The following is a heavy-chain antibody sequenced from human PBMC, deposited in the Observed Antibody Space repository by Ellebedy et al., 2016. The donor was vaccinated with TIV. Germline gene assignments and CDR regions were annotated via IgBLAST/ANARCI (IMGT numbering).Heavy chain of an antibody. Sequence: GGSLRLSXAASGFRFSSFGMYWLRQAPGKGLEWVAIISYDGSNKYYGDSVKGRFTISRDNSKNTLYLQMNSLRAEDTAVYYCWAGMNTVADLLDYWGQGTLVTVSS. CDR1: GFRFSSFG. CDR3: WAGMNTVADLLDY. CDR2: ISYDGSNK. V-gene: IGHV3-30*03. J-gene: IGHJ4*02. D-gene: IGHD4-23*01.